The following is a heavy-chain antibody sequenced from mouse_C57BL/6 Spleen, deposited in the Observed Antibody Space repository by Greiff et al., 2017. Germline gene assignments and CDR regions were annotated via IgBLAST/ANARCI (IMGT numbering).Heavy chain of an antibody. V-gene: IGHV5-17*01. J-gene: IGHJ1*03. CDR1: GFTFSDYG. CDR3: AVNWDWYFDV. D-gene: IGHD4-1*01. Sequence: EVKLVESGGGLVKPGGFLKLSCAASGFTFSDYGMHWVRQAPAKGLEWVAYISSGSSTIYYADTVKGRFTISRDNAKNTLFLQMTSLRSEDTARYYCAVNWDWYFDVWGTGTTVTVSS. CDR2: ISSGSSTI.